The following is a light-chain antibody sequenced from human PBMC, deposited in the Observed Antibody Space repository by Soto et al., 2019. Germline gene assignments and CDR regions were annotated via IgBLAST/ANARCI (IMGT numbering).Light chain of an antibody. CDR2: GAS. CDR3: QQYGSSPLT. V-gene: IGKV3-20*01. J-gene: IGKJ4*01. Sequence: EIVLTQSPGTLSLSPGERVTLPCRASQSVSSSYLAWYQQKPGQAPRLLIYGASSRATGIPDRFSGSGSGTDFTLTISRLEPADFAVYYCQQYGSSPLTFGGGNKVEIK. CDR1: QSVSSSY.